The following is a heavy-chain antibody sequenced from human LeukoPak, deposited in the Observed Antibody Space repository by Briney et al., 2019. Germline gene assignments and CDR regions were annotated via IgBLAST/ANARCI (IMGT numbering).Heavy chain of an antibody. V-gene: IGHV3-21*01. CDR2: ISSSSSYI. CDR3: ARDPLALGDAFDI. J-gene: IGHJ3*02. CDR1: GFTLSSYW. Sequence: PGGSLRLSCAASGFTLSSYWMSWVRQAPGKGLEWVSSISSSSSYIYYADSVKGRFTISRDNAKNSLYLQMNSLRAEDTAVYYCARDPLALGDAFDIWGQGTMVTVSS.